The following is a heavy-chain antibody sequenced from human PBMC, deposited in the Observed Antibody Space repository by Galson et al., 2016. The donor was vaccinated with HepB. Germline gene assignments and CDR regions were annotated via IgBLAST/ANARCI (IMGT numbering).Heavy chain of an antibody. Sequence: SLRLSCAASGFVFGSYWMTWVRQAPGKGLEWVANIRQDGSEKSYVDSVMGRFTVSRDNAKNSLYLHMNSLRAEDTAVYFCAGFFYDTSGYRKLDYWGQGTLVTVSS. J-gene: IGHJ4*02. D-gene: IGHD3-22*01. V-gene: IGHV3-7*04. CDR3: AGFFYDTSGYRKLDY. CDR2: IRQDGSEK. CDR1: GFVFGSYW.